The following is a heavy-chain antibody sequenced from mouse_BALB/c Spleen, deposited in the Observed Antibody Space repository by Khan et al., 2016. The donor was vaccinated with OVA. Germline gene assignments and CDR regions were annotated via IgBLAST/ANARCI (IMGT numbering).Heavy chain of an antibody. CDR2: INPSTGYT. J-gene: IGHJ3*01. CDR1: GYTFTSYW. V-gene: IGHV1-7*01. Sequence: LEVSGAELAKPGASVKMSCKASGYTFTSYWMHWVTQRPGQGLAWIGYINPSTGYTEYNQKFKDKATLTADKSSSTAYMQLSSLTSEDSAVYYCANHGSSSAWFTFWGQGTLVTVSA. D-gene: IGHD1-1*01. CDR3: ANHGSSSAWFTF.